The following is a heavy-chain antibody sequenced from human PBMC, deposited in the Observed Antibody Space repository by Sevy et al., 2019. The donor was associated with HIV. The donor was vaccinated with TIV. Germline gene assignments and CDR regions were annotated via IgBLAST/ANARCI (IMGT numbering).Heavy chain of an antibody. CDR3: ARVRYNYGSYYFDY. CDR1: TFTFSDYY. D-gene: IGHD5-18*01. CDR2: ISSGGSNK. J-gene: IGHJ4*02. V-gene: IGHV3-11*01. Sequence: GGSLRLSCAASTFTFSDYYMTWIRQAPGKGLEWVSHISSGGSNKYYADSVKGRFIISRDNAKNSLYLQMNSLRVEDTALYYCARVRYNYGSYYFDYWGQGTLVTVSS.